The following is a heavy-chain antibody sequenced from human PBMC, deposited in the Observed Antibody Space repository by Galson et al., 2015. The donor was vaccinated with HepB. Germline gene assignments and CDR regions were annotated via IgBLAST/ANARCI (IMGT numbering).Heavy chain of an antibody. CDR1: GDSISSGGYS. CDR3: ARGVRGGPFDY. J-gene: IGHJ4*02. D-gene: IGHD3-10*01. Sequence: TLSLTCAVSGDSISSGGYSWNWIRQPPGKGLEWIGYFYPSGNTYYNPSLKSRVTISVDRSKSQFSLNLNSVTAADTAVYYCARGVRGGPFDYWGQGTLVTVSS. V-gene: IGHV4-30-2*01. CDR2: FYPSGNT.